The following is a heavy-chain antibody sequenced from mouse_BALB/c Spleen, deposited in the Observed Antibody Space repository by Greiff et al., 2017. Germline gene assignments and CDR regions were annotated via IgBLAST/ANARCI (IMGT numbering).Heavy chain of an antibody. D-gene: IGHD2-4*01. J-gene: IGHJ3*01. CDR2: ISSGGST. V-gene: IGHV5-6-5*01. CDR1: GFTFSSYA. Sequence: EVKVEESGGGLVKPGGSLKLSCAASGFTFSSYAMSWVRQTPEKRLEWVASISSGGSTYYPDSVKGRFTISRDNARNILYLQMSSLRSEDTAMYYCARAAYDYEGTWFAYWGQGTLVTVSA. CDR3: ARAAYDYEGTWFAY.